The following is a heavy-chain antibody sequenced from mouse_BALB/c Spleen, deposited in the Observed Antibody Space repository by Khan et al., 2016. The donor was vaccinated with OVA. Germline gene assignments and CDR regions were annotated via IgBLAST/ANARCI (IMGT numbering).Heavy chain of an antibody. CDR2: INPYNDGT. D-gene: IGHD1-1*01. V-gene: IGHV1S136*01. CDR1: GYTFTSYV. J-gene: IGHJ3*01. CDR3: TRRDYYGSSSFAY. Sequence: VQLQQPGPELVKPGASVKMSCKASGYTFTSYVMHWVKQKPGQGLEWIGYINPYNDGTKYNEKFKGKATLTSDKSSSTAYMELSSLTSEDSAVYYCTRRDYYGSSSFAYWGQGTLVTVSA.